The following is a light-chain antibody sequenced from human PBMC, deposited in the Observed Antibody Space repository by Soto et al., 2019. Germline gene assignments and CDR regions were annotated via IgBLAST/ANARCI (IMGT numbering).Light chain of an antibody. CDR2: GAS. V-gene: IGKV3-20*01. CDR3: QQYGSAPWT. J-gene: IGKJ1*01. CDR1: QSVGSSH. Sequence: EIVLTQSTGTLSLSPGERATLSCRASQSVGSSHLAWYQQKPGQAPRLLIYGASSRATGIPDRFSGSGSGTDFTLTISRLEPEDFAVYYCQQYGSAPWTFGKGTKVDIK.